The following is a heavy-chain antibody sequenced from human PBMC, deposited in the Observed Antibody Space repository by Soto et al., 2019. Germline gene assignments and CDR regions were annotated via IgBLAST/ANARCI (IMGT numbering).Heavy chain of an antibody. V-gene: IGHV1-2*04. CDR3: AGDAYYYGSGRREESGFDYYDYYGMDV. CDR2: INPNSGGT. J-gene: IGHJ6*02. Sequence: ASVKVSCTASGYTFTGYYMHWVRQAPGQGLEWMGWINPNSGGTNYAQKFQGWVTMTRDTSISTAYMELSRLRSDDTAGYYCAGDAYYYGSGRREESGFDYYDYYGMDVWGQGTTVTVSS. D-gene: IGHD3-10*01. CDR1: GYTFTGYY.